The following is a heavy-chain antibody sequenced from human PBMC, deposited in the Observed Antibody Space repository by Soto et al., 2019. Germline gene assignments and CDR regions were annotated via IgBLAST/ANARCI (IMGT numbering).Heavy chain of an antibody. CDR2: INPSGDIR. CDR1: GFSFSDYF. CDR3: ARDNSQNDGTRTASSWCHA. D-gene: IGHD1-1*01. J-gene: IGHJ1*01. V-gene: IGHV1-46*01. Sequence: GASVKVSCKASGFSFSDYFVHWVRQAPGQGLEWMGIINPSGDIRNYAQKFQGRVTITRDTSTSTVYMDLSSLRYEDTAVYYCARDNSQNDGTRTASSWCHAWGQGTPVTVSS.